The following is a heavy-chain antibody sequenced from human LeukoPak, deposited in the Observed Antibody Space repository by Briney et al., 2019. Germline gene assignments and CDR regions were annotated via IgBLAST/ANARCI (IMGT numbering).Heavy chain of an antibody. D-gene: IGHD3-22*01. CDR1: GGTFSSYA. J-gene: IGHJ6*03. Sequence: GASVKVSCKASGGTFSSYAISWVRQAPGQGLEWMGGIIPIFGTANYAQKFQGRDTITADKSTSTAYMELSSLRSEDTAVYYCAREARPDYYDSSGYPNFYYMDVWGKGTTVTVSS. V-gene: IGHV1-69*06. CDR2: IIPIFGTA. CDR3: AREARPDYYDSSGYPNFYYMDV.